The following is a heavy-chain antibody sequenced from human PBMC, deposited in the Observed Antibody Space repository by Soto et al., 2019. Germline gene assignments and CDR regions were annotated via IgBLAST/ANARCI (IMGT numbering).Heavy chain of an antibody. Sequence: QVQLVESGGGVVQPGRSLRLSCAASGFTFSSYGMHWVRQAPGKGLEWVAVIWYDGSNKYYADSVKGRFTISRDNSKNTLYLKMNSLRAEDTAVYYCARDRSRFPAMWNAFDIWGQGTMVTVSS. CDR1: GFTFSSYG. CDR3: ARDRSRFPAMWNAFDI. V-gene: IGHV3-33*01. J-gene: IGHJ3*02. D-gene: IGHD5-18*01. CDR2: IWYDGSNK.